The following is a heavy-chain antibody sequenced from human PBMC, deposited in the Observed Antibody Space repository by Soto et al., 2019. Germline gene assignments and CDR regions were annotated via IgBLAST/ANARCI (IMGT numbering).Heavy chain of an antibody. Sequence: TSETLSLTCAVYGGSFSGYYWSWIRQPPGKGLEWIGYIYYSGSTNYNPSLKSRVTISVDASKNQFSLKLSSVTAADTAVYYCARWWFGEFFDYWGQGTLVTVSS. CDR1: GGSFSGYY. D-gene: IGHD3-10*01. CDR3: ARWWFGEFFDY. CDR2: IYYSGST. J-gene: IGHJ4*02. V-gene: IGHV4-34*11.